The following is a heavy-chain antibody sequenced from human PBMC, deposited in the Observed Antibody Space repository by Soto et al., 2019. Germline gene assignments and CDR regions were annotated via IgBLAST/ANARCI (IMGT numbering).Heavy chain of an antibody. CDR2: IKYSGTT. V-gene: IGHV4-39*01. D-gene: IGHD2-21*01. CDR3: ARLGAYYQSLDP. Sequence: SETLSLTCTVSGGSISSSRCHWGWIRQPPGKGLEWIASIKYSGTTFYNPSLKSRVTLSVDTSKNQFALRLSSVTAAETAVYYCARLGAYYQSLDPWGPGTLVTVSS. J-gene: IGHJ5*02. CDR1: GGSISSSRCH.